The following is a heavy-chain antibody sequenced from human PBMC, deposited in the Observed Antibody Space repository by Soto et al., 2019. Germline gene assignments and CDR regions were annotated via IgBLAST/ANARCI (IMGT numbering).Heavy chain of an antibody. V-gene: IGHV4-31*03. CDR3: ARATGTLRSRNCDY. CDR1: GGSISTVGHY. D-gene: IGHD1-1*01. Sequence: SETLSLTCSVSGGSISTVGHYWTWIRHPPGKGLEWIGSIYHTGSTYYSKSLRSRLTMSVDTSKSQFSLRLSSVSAWDTAVYYCARATGTLRSRNCDYWGQGSLVTVSS. CDR2: IYHTGST. J-gene: IGHJ4*02.